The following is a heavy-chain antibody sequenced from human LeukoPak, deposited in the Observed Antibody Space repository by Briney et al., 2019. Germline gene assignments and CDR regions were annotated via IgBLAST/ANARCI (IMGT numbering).Heavy chain of an antibody. CDR2: FDPEDGET. J-gene: IGHJ6*03. Sequence: ASVKVSCKVSGYTLTELSMHWVRQAPGKGLEWMGGFDPEDGETIYAQKFQGRVTMTEDTSTDTAYMELSSLRAEDTALYYCARGRRGSSWYSDYYYYMDVWGKGTTVTVSS. V-gene: IGHV1-24*01. CDR1: GYTLTELS. D-gene: IGHD6-13*01. CDR3: ARGRRGSSWYSDYYYYMDV.